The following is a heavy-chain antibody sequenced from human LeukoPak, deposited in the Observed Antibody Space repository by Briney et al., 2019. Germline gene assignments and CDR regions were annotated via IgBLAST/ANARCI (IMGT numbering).Heavy chain of an antibody. CDR1: GYTFTGYY. J-gene: IGHJ4*02. Sequence: ASVKVSCKASGYTFTGYYMHWVRQAPGQGLEWMGWINPNSGGTNYAQKFQGRVTMTRDTSISTACMELSRLRSDDTAVYYCARGIGGVIVMYDYWGQGTLVTVSS. V-gene: IGHV1-2*02. CDR2: INPNSGGT. CDR3: ARGIGGVIVMYDY. D-gene: IGHD3-16*02.